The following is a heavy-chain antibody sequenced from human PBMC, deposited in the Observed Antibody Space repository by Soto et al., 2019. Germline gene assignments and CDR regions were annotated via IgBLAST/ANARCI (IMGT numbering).Heavy chain of an antibody. CDR2: FDPEDGET. J-gene: IGHJ4*02. V-gene: IGHV1-24*01. D-gene: IGHD1-26*01. CDR3: ASGSYCGRNHLFDY. CDR1: GYTLTELS. Sequence: ASVKVSCKVSGYTLTELSMHWVRQAPGKGLEWMGGFDPEDGETIYAQKFQGRVTMSEDTSTDTAYMELSSLRSEDTAVYYCASGSYCGRNHLFDYWGQGSLVIVSS.